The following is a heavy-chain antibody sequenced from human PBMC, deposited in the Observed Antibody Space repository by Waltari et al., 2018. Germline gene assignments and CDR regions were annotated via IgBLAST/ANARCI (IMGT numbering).Heavy chain of an antibody. CDR2: IYYSGST. Sequence: QVQLQESGPGRVKPSEALSPPFPVSGGSIRSYYRSWLRQPPGNGLEWIGYIYYSGSTNYNPSLKSRVTISVDTSKNQFSLKLSSVTAADTAVYYCARVGYDSTRGYYFDYWGQGTLITVSS. J-gene: IGHJ4*02. CDR3: ARVGYDSTRGYYFDY. V-gene: IGHV4-59*01. D-gene: IGHD3-22*01. CDR1: GGSIRSYY.